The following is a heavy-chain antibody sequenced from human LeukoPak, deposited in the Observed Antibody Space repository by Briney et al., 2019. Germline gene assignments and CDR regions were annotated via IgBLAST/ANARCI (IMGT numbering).Heavy chain of an antibody. CDR2: FDPEDGAT. Sequence: ASVKVSCKVSGYTLTELSMHWVRQAPGKGLEWMGGFDPEDGATIYAQKFQGRVTMTEDTSTDTAYMELTRLRSDDTAVYYCARDRTTVTTGYYGMDVWGQGTTVTVSS. CDR3: ARDRTTVTTGYYGMDV. J-gene: IGHJ6*02. V-gene: IGHV1-24*01. CDR1: GYTLTELS. D-gene: IGHD4-17*01.